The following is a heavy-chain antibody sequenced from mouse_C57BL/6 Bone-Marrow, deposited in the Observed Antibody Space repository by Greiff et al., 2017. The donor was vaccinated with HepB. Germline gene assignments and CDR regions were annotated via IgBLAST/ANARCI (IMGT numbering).Heavy chain of an antibody. Sequence: VKLKQPGAELVRPGSSVKLSCKASGYTFTSYWMHWVKQRPIQGLEWIGNIDPSDSETHYNQKFKDKATLTVDKSSSTAYMQLSSLTSEDSAVYYCARSGTGNYFDYWGQGTTLTVSS. D-gene: IGHD4-1*01. CDR2: IDPSDSET. V-gene: IGHV1-52*01. J-gene: IGHJ2*01. CDR1: GYTFTSYW. CDR3: ARSGTGNYFDY.